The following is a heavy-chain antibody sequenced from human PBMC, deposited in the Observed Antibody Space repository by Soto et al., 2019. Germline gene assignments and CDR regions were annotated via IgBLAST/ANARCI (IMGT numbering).Heavy chain of an antibody. Sequence: GESLKISFKTSGYSFISYLVSWVRQKPVKGLEWMGNFYPGDSTSTYSPSFQGQVTISVDKSISTAYLHLSSLNASDTAMYYCATIIPYCRNNHCCWTFDIWCQG. J-gene: IGHJ3*02. D-gene: IGHD2-15*01. CDR1: GYSFISYL. CDR2: FYPGDSTS. CDR3: ATIIPYCRNNHCCWTFDI. V-gene: IGHV5-51*01.